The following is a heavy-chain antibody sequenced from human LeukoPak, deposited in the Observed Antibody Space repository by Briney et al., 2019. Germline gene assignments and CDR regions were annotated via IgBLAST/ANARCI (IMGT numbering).Heavy chain of an antibody. CDR1: GYTFTGYY. J-gene: IGHJ6*03. D-gene: IGHD6-13*01. CDR3: ARGVTGIYYYYYMDV. Sequence: ASVKVSCKASGYTFTGYYMHWVRQAPGQGLEWMGWINPNSGDTNYAQKFQDRVTMTRDTSLSTAYMELSRLRSDDTAVYYCARGVTGIYYYYYMDVWGKGTTVTVSS. V-gene: IGHV1-2*02. CDR2: INPNSGDT.